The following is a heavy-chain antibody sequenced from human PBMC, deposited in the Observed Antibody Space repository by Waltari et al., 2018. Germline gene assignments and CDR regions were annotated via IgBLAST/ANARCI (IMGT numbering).Heavy chain of an antibody. CDR2: IYYSGST. CDR3: ARGRDFWSGYYFDY. J-gene: IGHJ4*02. CDR1: GGSISSYY. Sequence: QVQLQESGPGLVKPSETLSLTCTVSGGSISSYYWSWIRQPPGKGLEWIGYIYYSGSTNYNPSLKSRVTISVDTSKNQFSLKLSSVTAADTAVYYCARGRDFWSGYYFDYWGQGTLVTVSS. V-gene: IGHV4-59*01. D-gene: IGHD3-3*01.